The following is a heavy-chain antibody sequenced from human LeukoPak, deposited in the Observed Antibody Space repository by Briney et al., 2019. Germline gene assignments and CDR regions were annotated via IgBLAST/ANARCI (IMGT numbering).Heavy chain of an antibody. Sequence: PGGSLRLSCAASGFTFSSYAMYWVRQAPGKGLEWVSTIRGSGGTTYYADSVKGRFTISRDNSKNTLYLQMNSLRAEDTAVYYCARGEFDYGGNPENAFDIWGQGTMVTVSS. D-gene: IGHD4-23*01. CDR2: IRGSGGTT. V-gene: IGHV3-23*01. CDR1: GFTFSSYA. J-gene: IGHJ3*02. CDR3: ARGEFDYGGNPENAFDI.